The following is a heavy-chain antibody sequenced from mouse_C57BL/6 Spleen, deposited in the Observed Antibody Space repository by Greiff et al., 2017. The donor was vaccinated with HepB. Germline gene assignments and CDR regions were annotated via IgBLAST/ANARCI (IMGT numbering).Heavy chain of an antibody. CDR3: ARVGGNYYYAMDY. V-gene: IGHV1-61*01. CDR2: IYPSDSET. CDR1: GYTFTSYW. Sequence: QVQLQQPGAELVRPGSSVKLSCKASGYTFTSYWMDWVKQRPGQGLEWIGNIYPSDSETHYNQKFKDKATLTVDKSSSTAYMQLSSLTSGDSAVYYCARVGGNYYYAMDYWGQGTSVTVSS. J-gene: IGHJ4*01. D-gene: IGHD2-1*01.